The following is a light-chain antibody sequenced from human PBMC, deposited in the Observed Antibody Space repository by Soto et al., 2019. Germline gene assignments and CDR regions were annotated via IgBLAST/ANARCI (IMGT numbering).Light chain of an antibody. CDR1: SSNIGNNY. CDR3: ATWDSSLPGEV. CDR2: DNN. V-gene: IGLV1-51*01. Sequence: QSVLTQSPSVSAAPGQQVTISCSGISSNIGNNYVSWYQQLPGTAPKLLIYDNNKRPSGIPDRFSSSKSGTSGTLDITGLQTGDEADYYCATWDSSLPGEVFGGGTKLTVL. J-gene: IGLJ2*01.